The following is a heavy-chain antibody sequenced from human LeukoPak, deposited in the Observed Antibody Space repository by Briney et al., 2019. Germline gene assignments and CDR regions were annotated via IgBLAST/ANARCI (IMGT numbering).Heavy chain of an antibody. J-gene: IGHJ6*03. CDR1: GASISSYY. D-gene: IGHD3-16*02. V-gene: IGHV4-59*01. CDR3: ARGRRRLGELSLFRGYYYYYMDV. Sequence: KPSETLSLTCTVSGASISSYYWSWVRHPPGKGLEWIGYIYYSGRTNYNPSLKSRVTISVDTSKNQFSLKLSSVTAADTAVYYCARGRRRLGELSLFRGYYYYYMDVWGKGTTVTVSS. CDR2: IYYSGRT.